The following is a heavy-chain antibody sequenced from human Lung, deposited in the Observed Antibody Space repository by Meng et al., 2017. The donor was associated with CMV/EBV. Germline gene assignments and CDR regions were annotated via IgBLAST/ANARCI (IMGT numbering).Heavy chain of an antibody. CDR3: ARSYYYDSSGYYYPFDY. CDR2: INSDGSST. J-gene: IGHJ4*02. Sequence: GGSXRLXCAASGFTFSSYWMHWVRQAPGKGLVWVSRINSDGSSTSYADSVKGRFTISRDNAKNTLYLQMNSLRAEDTAVYYCARSYYYDSSGYYYPFDYXGQAXLVTVSS. V-gene: IGHV3-74*01. CDR1: GFTFSSYW. D-gene: IGHD3-22*01.